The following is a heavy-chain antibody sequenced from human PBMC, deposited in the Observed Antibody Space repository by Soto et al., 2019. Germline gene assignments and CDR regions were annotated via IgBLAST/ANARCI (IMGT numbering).Heavy chain of an antibody. Sequence: QVQLQESGPGLVKPSQTLSLTCTVSGGSISSGDYYWSWIRQPPGKGLEWIGYTYYSGSTYYNPSLKSRVTISVDTSKNQFSLKLSSVTAADTAVYYCARTGITIFGVVPILLGFDYWGQGTLVTVSS. CDR1: GGSISSGDYY. CDR2: TYYSGST. D-gene: IGHD3-3*01. CDR3: ARTGITIFGVVPILLGFDY. V-gene: IGHV4-30-4*01. J-gene: IGHJ4*02.